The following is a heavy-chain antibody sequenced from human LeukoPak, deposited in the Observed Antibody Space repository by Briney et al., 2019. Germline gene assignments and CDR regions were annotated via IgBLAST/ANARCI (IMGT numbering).Heavy chain of an antibody. CDR3: ARTRSSGYLTFDH. Sequence: PGGSLRLSCAASEFTFSSYSMNWVRQAPGKGLEWVSYITNSGNSKSYADSVKGRFTISRDNTKNSLYLQMNGLRAEDTAVYYCARTRSSGYLTFDHWGQGILVTLSS. CDR1: EFTFSSYS. CDR2: ITNSGNSK. D-gene: IGHD3-22*01. V-gene: IGHV3-48*01. J-gene: IGHJ4*02.